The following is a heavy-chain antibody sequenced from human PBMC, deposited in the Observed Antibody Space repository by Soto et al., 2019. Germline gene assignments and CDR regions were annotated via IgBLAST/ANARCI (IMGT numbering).Heavy chain of an antibody. D-gene: IGHD6-13*01. CDR1: GGSFSGYY. CDR3: ASDPKIAAADY. Sequence: SETLSLTCAVYGGSFSGYYWSWIRQPPGKGLEWIGEINHSGSTNYNPSLKSRVTISVDTSKNQFSLKLSSVTAADTAVYYCASDPKIAAADYWGQGTLVTVSS. J-gene: IGHJ4*02. V-gene: IGHV4-34*01. CDR2: INHSGST.